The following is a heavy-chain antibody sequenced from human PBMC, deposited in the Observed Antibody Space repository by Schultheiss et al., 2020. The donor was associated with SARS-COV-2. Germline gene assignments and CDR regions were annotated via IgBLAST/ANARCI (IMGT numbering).Heavy chain of an antibody. J-gene: IGHJ5*02. V-gene: IGHV3-23*01. CDR1: GFTFSSYA. CDR3: AKYCSSTSCHLAP. CDR2: ISGSGGST. Sequence: GESLKISCAASGFTFSSYAMSWVRQAPGKGLEWVSAISGSGGSTYYADSVKGRFTISRDNSKNTLYLQMNSLRAEDTAVYYCAKYCSSTSCHLAPWGQGTLVTVSS. D-gene: IGHD2-2*01.